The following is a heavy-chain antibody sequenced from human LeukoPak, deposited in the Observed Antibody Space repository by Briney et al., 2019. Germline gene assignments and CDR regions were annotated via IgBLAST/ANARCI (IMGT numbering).Heavy chain of an antibody. D-gene: IGHD2-15*01. CDR3: AGSLGYCSGGSCNWFDP. CDR1: GGSISSGDYY. CDR2: IYYSGST. J-gene: IGHJ5*02. Sequence: SETLSLTCTVSGGSISSGDYYWSWIRQPPGKGLEWIGYIYYSGSTYYNPSLKSRVTISVDTSKNQFSLKLSSVTAADPAVYYCAGSLGYCSGGSCNWFDPWGQGTLVTVSS. V-gene: IGHV4-30-4*01.